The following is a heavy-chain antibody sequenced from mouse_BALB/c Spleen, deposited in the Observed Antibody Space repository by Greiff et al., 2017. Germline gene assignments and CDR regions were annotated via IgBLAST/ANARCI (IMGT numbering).Heavy chain of an antibody. CDR1: GYSITSDYA. CDR2: ISYSGST. V-gene: IGHV3-2*02. Sequence: EVKLEESGPGLVKPSQSLSLTCTVTGYSITSDYAWNWIRQFPGNKLEWMGYISYSGSTSYNPSLKSRISITRDTSKNQFFLQLNSVTTEDTATYYCAYWFAYWGQGTLVTVSA. CDR3: AYWFAY. J-gene: IGHJ3*01.